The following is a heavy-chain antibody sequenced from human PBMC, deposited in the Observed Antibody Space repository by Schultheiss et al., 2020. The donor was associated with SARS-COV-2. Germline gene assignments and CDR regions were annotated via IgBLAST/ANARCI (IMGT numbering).Heavy chain of an antibody. CDR3: AKDTAYYYGSGSRQTRYYYYYMDV. V-gene: IGHV4-39*07. CDR1: GGSISSSSYY. CDR2: INHSGST. J-gene: IGHJ6*03. Sequence: SETLSLTCTVSGGSISSSSYYWGWIRQPPGKGLEWIGEINHSGSTNYNPSLKSRVTISVDTSKNQFSLKLSSVTAADTAVYYCAKDTAYYYGSGSRQTRYYYYYMDVWGKGTTVTVSS. D-gene: IGHD3-10*01.